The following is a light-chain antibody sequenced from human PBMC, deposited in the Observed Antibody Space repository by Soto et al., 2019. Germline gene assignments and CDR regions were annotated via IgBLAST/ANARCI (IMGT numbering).Light chain of an antibody. Sequence: EIVLTQSPATLSLSPGERATLSCRASQSVSTYFAWYQQKPGQAPRLLIYYASNRATGIPARFSGSGSGTDFTLTISSLEPEDFAVYYCQQRSNWPPSITFGQGTRLEIK. V-gene: IGKV3-11*01. J-gene: IGKJ5*01. CDR1: QSVSTY. CDR3: QQRSNWPPSIT. CDR2: YAS.